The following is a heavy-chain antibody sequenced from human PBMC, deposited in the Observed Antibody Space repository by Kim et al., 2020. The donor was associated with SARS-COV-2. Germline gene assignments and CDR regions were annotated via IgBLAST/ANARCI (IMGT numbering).Heavy chain of an antibody. CDR3: ARSSGRVLRYFDWFSQGGYFDL. Sequence: ASVKVSCKASGYTFTSYDINWVRQATGQGLEWMGWMNPNSGNTGYAQKFQGRVTMTRNTSISTAYMELSSLRSEDTAVYYCARSSGRVLRYFDWFSQGGYFDLWGRGTLVTVSS. CDR2: MNPNSGNT. J-gene: IGHJ2*01. CDR1: GYTFTSYD. D-gene: IGHD3-9*01. V-gene: IGHV1-8*01.